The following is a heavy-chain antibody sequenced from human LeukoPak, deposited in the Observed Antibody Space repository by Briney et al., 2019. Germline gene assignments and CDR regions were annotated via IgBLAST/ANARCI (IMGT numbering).Heavy chain of an antibody. Sequence: ASVKVSCKASGCTFTSYGISWVRQAPGQGLEWMGWISAYNGNTNYAQKPQGRVTMTTDTSTSTAYMELRSLRSDDTAVYYCARGGSGGSWLVESVVPAGIFDYWGQGTLVTVSS. V-gene: IGHV1-18*04. CDR2: ISAYNGNT. CDR1: GCTFTSYG. J-gene: IGHJ4*02. CDR3: ARGGSGGSWLVESVVPAGIFDY. D-gene: IGHD2-15*01.